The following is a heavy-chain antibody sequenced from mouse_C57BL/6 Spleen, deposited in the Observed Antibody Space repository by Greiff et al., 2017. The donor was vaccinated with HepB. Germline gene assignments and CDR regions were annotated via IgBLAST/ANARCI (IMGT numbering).Heavy chain of an antibody. Sequence: QVQLKESGAELVRPGASVKLSCKASGYTFTDYYINWVKQRPGQGLEWIARIYPGSGNTYYNEKFKGKATLTAEKSSSTAYMQLSSLTSEDSAVYFCARGDYVYWYFDVWGTGTTVTVSS. D-gene: IGHD2-4*01. CDR3: ARGDYVYWYFDV. CDR1: GYTFTDYY. J-gene: IGHJ1*03. CDR2: IYPGSGNT. V-gene: IGHV1-76*01.